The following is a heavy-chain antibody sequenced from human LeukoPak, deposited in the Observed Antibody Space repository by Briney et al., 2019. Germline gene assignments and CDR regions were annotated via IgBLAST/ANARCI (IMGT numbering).Heavy chain of an antibody. CDR1: GYTFTSYD. Sequence: ASVKVSCKASGYTFTSYDINWVRQATGQGLEWLGWMNPNTGNTGYAPEFQGRVTMTRDTSISTAYMELSGLTSEDTAVYFCSRRKPTSGAQYWFDPWGQGTLVTVSS. V-gene: IGHV1-8*01. CDR2: MNPNTGNT. D-gene: IGHD3-10*01. J-gene: IGHJ5*02. CDR3: SRRKPTSGAQYWFDP.